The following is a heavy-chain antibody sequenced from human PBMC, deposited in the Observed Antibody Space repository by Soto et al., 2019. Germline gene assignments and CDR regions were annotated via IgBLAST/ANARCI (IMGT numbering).Heavy chain of an antibody. CDR3: ARTPPMVRGVIQYYFDY. J-gene: IGHJ4*02. D-gene: IGHD3-10*01. CDR1: GFSLRTSVMC. CDR2: IDWDDDK. Sequence: GPTLVNPTQTLTLTCTFSGFSLRTSVMCVSWIRQPQGKALEWLALIDWDDDKYYSTSLKTRLTISKDTSKNQVVLTMTNMDPVDTATYYCARTPPMVRGVIQYYFDYWGQGTLVTVSS. V-gene: IGHV2-70*01.